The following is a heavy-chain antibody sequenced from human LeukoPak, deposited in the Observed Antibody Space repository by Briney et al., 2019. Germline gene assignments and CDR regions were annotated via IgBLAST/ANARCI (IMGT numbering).Heavy chain of an antibody. CDR3: ARGDSSGWPPPDY. CDR1: GFTFGDYA. CDR2: IRSKAKGGTT. D-gene: IGHD6-19*01. J-gene: IGHJ4*02. V-gene: IGHV3-49*04. Sequence: GGSLRLSCTASGFTFGDYAMSWVRQTPGKGLEWVGFIRSKAKGGTTEYAASVKGRFTISRDNAKNSLYLQMNSLRAEDTAVYYCARGDSSGWPPPDYWGQGTLVTVSS.